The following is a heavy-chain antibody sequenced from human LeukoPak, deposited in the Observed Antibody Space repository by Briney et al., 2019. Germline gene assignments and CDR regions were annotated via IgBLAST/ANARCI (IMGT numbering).Heavy chain of an antibody. CDR1: GYTFTGYY. CDR2: INPNSGGT. V-gene: IGHV1-2*02. CDR3: ARDQGGSFLFDY. J-gene: IGHJ4*02. D-gene: IGHD1-26*01. Sequence: ASVKVSCKASGYTFTGYYMHWVRQAPGQGLEWMGWINPNSGGTNYAQKFQGRVTMTRDTSISTAYMELSRLRSDDTAVYYCARDQGGSFLFDYCGQGTLVTVSS.